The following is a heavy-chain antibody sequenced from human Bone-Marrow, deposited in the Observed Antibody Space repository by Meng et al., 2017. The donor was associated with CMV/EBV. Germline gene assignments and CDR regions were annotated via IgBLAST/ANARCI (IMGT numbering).Heavy chain of an antibody. V-gene: IGHV1-18*01. J-gene: IGHJ6*02. CDR2: ISTYNGNT. D-gene: IGHD6-13*01. Sequence: ASVKVSCKASGYTFNNYGITWVRQAPGQGLEWMGWISTYNGNTNYAQKLQGRVTMTTDTSTSTAYMELRSLRSDDTAVYYCARDRDSSSWPTYYYYYYGMDVWGQGTTVTVSS. CDR3: ARDRDSSSWPTYYYYYYGMDV. CDR1: GYTFNNYG.